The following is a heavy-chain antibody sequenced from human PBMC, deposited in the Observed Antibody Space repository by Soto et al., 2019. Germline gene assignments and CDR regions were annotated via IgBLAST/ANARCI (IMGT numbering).Heavy chain of an antibody. Sequence: QVQLVESGGGVVQPGRSLRLSCAASGFTLSSYGMHWVRQAPGKGLEWVAGTSYDESNRYYADSVKGRFTVSRDNSKNTLYLQMNSLRAADTAVYYCARDGGDGYNRRFDPWGQGTLVTVSS. CDR2: TSYDESNR. CDR3: ARDGGDGYNRRFDP. CDR1: GFTLSSYG. D-gene: IGHD5-12*01. V-gene: IGHV3-30*03. J-gene: IGHJ5*02.